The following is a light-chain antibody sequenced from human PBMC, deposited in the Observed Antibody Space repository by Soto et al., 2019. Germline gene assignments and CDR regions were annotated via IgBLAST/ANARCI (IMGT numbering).Light chain of an antibody. CDR3: QKYNSAPLT. CDR1: HSITNW. CDR2: AAS. J-gene: IGKJ4*01. Sequence: DIQMTQSPSTLSASVGDRVTITCRASHSITNWLAWYQQKPGKAPELLIYAASILQSGVPSRFSGSGSGTDFTLTISSLQPEDVAAYYCQKYNSAPLTFGGGTKVDIK. V-gene: IGKV1-5*01.